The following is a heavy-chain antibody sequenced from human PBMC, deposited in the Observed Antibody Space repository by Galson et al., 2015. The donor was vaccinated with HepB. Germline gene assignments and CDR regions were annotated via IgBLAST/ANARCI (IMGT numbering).Heavy chain of an antibody. CDR1: GGTFSSYA. J-gene: IGHJ3*02. CDR2: IIPIFGTA. V-gene: IGHV1-69*13. Sequence: SVKVSCKASGGTFSSYAISWVRQAPGQGLEWMGGIIPIFGTANYAQKFQGRVTITADESTSTAYMELSSLRSEDTAVYYCAKHFGIFNLGDCSSTSCYRWKIQDAFDIWGQGTMVTVSS. CDR3: AKHFGIFNLGDCSSTSCYRWKIQDAFDI. D-gene: IGHD2-2*02.